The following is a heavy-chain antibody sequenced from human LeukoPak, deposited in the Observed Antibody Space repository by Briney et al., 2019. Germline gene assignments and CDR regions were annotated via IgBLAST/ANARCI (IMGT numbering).Heavy chain of an antibody. CDR1: GFTFSSYG. CDR2: IWYDGSNK. D-gene: IGHD4-17*01. J-gene: IGHJ6*02. Sequence: GGSLRLSCAASGFTFSSYGMHWVRQAPGKGLEWVAVIWYDGSNKYYADSVKGRFTVSRDNSKNTLYLQMNSLRAEDTAVYYCARAPTTATKYTLPYYYYGMDVWGQGTTVTVSS. CDR3: ARAPTTATKYTLPYYYYGMDV. V-gene: IGHV3-33*01.